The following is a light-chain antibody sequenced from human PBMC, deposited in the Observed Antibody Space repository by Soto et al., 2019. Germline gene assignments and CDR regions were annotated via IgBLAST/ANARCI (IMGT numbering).Light chain of an antibody. V-gene: IGLV1-40*01. CDR1: SSNIGAGYD. CDR3: QSYDSSLSGLV. Sequence: QPVLTQPPSVSGAPGQGVTISCTGSSSNIGAGYDVHWYQQLPGTAPKLLVYGNSNRPAGVPDRFSGSKSGTSASLAITGLQAEDEADYYCQSYDSSLSGLVFGTGTKLTVL. CDR2: GNS. J-gene: IGLJ1*01.